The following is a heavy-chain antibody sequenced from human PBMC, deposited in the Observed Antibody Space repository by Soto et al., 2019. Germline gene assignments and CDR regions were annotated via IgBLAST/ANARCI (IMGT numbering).Heavy chain of an antibody. V-gene: IGHV3-30*18. CDR1: GFTVATTG. D-gene: IGHD6-19*01. Sequence: QVQLVESGGGVVQPGEYLKVACAASGFTVATTGMHWVRQAPGKGLEWVAMISHSGTSKVYIDSVQGRFTISRDNAKNNLYLQMSSLRPEDTAIYYCAKDWGSSGWFNWFNPWGQGVLVTVSS. CDR3: AKDWGSSGWFNWFNP. CDR2: ISHSGTSK. J-gene: IGHJ5*02.